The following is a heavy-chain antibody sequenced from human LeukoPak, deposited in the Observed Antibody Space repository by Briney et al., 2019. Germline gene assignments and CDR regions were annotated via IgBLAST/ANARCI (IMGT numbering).Heavy chain of an antibody. CDR2: IYYSGST. V-gene: IGHV4-59*01. D-gene: IGHD6-13*01. J-gene: IGHJ6*02. CDR3: ARGAELDYYYYGLDV. Sequence: SETLSLTCTVSGGSISSYYWSWIRQPPGKGLEWIGYIYYSGSTNYNPSLKSRVTISVDTSKNQFSLKLSSVTAADTAVYYCARGAELDYYYYGLDVWGQGTTVTVSS. CDR1: GGSISSYY.